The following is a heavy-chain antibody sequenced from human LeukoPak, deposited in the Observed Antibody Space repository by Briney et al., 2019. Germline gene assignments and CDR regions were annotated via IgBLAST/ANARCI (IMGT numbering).Heavy chain of an antibody. D-gene: IGHD2/OR15-2a*01. J-gene: IGHJ4*02. CDR1: GGSFSGYY. Sequence: SETLSLTCAVYGGSFSGYYWGWIRQAPGKGLEWVANIYSGGTTYYNPSLKSRVIISVDTSKNQVSLKLSSVTAADTAFYYCASRPFSSLDYWGQGTLVSVSS. V-gene: IGHV4-34*01. CDR3: ASRPFSSLDY. CDR2: IYSGGTT.